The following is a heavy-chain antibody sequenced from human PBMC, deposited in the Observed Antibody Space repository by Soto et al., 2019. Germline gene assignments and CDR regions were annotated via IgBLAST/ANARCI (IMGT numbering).Heavy chain of an antibody. CDR2: INLSSGSP. J-gene: IGHJ4*02. V-gene: IGHV1-46*01. CDR3: ASGACSGECYSDY. CDR1: GYTYTNYY. D-gene: IGHD2-21*01. Sequence: QVHLVQSGAEVKKPGASVKISCKASGYTYTNYYMHWVRQAPGQGLEWMGIINLSSGSPSYAQSFQGRVTMTRDTATTTVYMELRSLRSEDTGVYYCASGACSGECYSDYWGQGTLVTVSS.